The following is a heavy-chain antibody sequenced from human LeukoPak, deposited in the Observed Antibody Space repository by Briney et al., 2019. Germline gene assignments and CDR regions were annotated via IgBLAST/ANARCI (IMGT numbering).Heavy chain of an antibody. D-gene: IGHD2-2*01. CDR3: ARLPAYCSSTSCYYDY. J-gene: IGHJ4*02. CDR1: GFTFSSYD. CDR2: IGTAGDT. Sequence: PGGSLRLSCAASGFTFSSYDMHWVRQATGKGLEWVSAIGTAGDTYYPGSVKGRFTISRENAKNSLYLQMNSLRAGDTAVYYCARLPAYCSSTSCYYDYWGQGTLVTVSS. V-gene: IGHV3-13*01.